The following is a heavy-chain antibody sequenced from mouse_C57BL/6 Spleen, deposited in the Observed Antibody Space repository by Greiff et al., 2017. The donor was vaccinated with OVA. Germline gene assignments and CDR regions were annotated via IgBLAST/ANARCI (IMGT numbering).Heavy chain of an antibody. D-gene: IGHD2-4*01. V-gene: IGHV1-7*01. Sequence: QVQLQQSGAELAKPGASVKLSCKASGYTFTSYWMHWVKQRPGQGLEWIGYINPSSGYTKYNQKFKDEATLTADKSSSTAYMQLSSLTYEDSAVYYCARGLRGYYYAMDYWGQGTSVTVSS. J-gene: IGHJ4*01. CDR2: INPSSGYT. CDR1: GYTFTSYW. CDR3: ARGLRGYYYAMDY.